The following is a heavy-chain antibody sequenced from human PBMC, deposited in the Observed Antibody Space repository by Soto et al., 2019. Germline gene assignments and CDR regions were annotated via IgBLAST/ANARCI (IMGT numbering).Heavy chain of an antibody. CDR3: ARDNGYSYGYNLDH. CDR1: GGSIRSYY. J-gene: IGHJ4*02. V-gene: IGHV4-59*01. D-gene: IGHD5-18*01. Sequence: SETLSLTCTVSGGSIRSYYWSWIRQPPGKGLEWIGYIYYSGSTNYNPSLKSRVTISVDTSKNQFSLKLTSVTAADTAVYYCARDNGYSYGYNLDHWGQGTLVTVSS. CDR2: IYYSGST.